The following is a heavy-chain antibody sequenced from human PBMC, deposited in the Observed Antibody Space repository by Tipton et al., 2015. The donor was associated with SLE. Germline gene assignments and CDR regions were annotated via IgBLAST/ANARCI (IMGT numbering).Heavy chain of an antibody. V-gene: IGHV4-34*01. CDR2: INHSGST. D-gene: IGHD2-15*01. J-gene: IGHJ5*02. Sequence: AVWSGSFTMYYWSWIRQSPGKGLEWIGEINHSGSTNYNPSLKARVTLSADTSKNQVSLRLTSVTAADTAVYYCATDGGNWFDPWGQGILVTVSS. CDR1: SGSFTMYY. CDR3: ATDGGNWFDP.